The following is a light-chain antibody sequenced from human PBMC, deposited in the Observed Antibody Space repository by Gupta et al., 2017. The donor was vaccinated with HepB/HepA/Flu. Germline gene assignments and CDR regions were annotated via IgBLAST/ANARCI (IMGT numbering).Light chain of an antibody. CDR3: AAWDDSLTGRV. J-gene: IGLJ3*02. CDR2: RNN. Sequence: QSVLTQPPSASGTPGQRVTISCSGSRSNIGSHYVYWYQQQLPGTAPKLLIYRNNQRPSGVPDRFSGSKSGTSASLAISGLRSEDEADYYCAAWDDSLTGRVFGGGTKLTVL. CDR1: RSNIGSHY. V-gene: IGLV1-47*01.